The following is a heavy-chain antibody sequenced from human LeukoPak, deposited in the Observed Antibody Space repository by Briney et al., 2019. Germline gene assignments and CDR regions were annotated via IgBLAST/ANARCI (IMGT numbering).Heavy chain of an antibody. V-gene: IGHV4-59*08. J-gene: IGHJ3*02. CDR1: GGSISSYY. CDR3: ARQRSGYHDAFDI. D-gene: IGHD3-22*01. CDR2: IYYSGST. Sequence: PSETLSLTCTVSGGSISSYYWSWIRQPPGKGLEWIGYIYYSGSTYYNPSLKSRVTISVDTSKNQFSLKLSSVTAADTAVYYCARQRSGYHDAFDIWGQGTMVTVSS.